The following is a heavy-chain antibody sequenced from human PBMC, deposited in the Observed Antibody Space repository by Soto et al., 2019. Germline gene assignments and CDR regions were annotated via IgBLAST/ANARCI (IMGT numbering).Heavy chain of an antibody. D-gene: IGHD5-12*01. CDR1: GDSISSGGYS. J-gene: IGHJ6*02. CDR3: ARFGGYENGMDV. CDR2: IYHSGST. V-gene: IGHV4-30-2*01. Sequence: SETLSLTCAVSGDSISSGGYSWSWIRQPPGKGLEWIGYIYHSGSTYYNPSLKSRVTISVDRSKNQFSLKLSSVTAADTAVYYCARFGGYENGMDVWGQGATVTVSS.